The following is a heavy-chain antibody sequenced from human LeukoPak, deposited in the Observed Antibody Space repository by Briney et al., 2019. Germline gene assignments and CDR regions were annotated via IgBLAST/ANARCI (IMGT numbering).Heavy chain of an antibody. D-gene: IGHD1-7*01. CDR1: GASIMSYY. V-gene: IGHV4-59*01. J-gene: IGHJ4*02. CDR2: ISYSGST. Sequence: SETLSLTCTVSGASIMSYYWSWIRQPTGKALEWIGYISYSGSTKYNPSLKSRVTISVDTSKNQFSLKLSSVTAADTAVYYCARDGGTREADSEFDYWGQGTLVTVSS. CDR3: ARDGGTREADSEFDY.